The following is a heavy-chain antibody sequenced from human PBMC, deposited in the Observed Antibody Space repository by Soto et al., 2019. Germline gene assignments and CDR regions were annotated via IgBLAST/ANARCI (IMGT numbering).Heavy chain of an antibody. CDR3: AKEKNPRYYFYSGMDV. Sequence: LXPACADSGVTFSSYCMQWVLQAPGKGLEWVAVISYDGSNKYYADSVKGRFTISRDNSKNTLYLQMNSLRAEDTAVYYCAKEKNPRYYFYSGMDVWGQGTTVTVSS. J-gene: IGHJ6*02. CDR1: GVTFSSYC. V-gene: IGHV3-30*18. CDR2: ISYDGSNK.